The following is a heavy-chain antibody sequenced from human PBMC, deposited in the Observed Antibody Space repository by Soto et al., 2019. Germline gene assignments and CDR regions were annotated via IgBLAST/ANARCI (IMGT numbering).Heavy chain of an antibody. CDR3: ARDAGYDGLDV. J-gene: IGHJ6*02. Sequence: ESGGGLVQPGGSLRLSCATSGFTFSTYDMHWVRQRPGKGLEWVSLIGTAGDTYFPDSVKGRFIVSRENAKNSFDLQMNYLKVDDTAVYYCARDAGYDGLDVWGRGTTVIVSS. V-gene: IGHV3-13*01. CDR2: IGTAGDT. CDR1: GFTFSTYD.